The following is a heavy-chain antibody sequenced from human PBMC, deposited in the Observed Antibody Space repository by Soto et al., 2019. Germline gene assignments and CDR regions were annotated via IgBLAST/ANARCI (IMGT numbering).Heavy chain of an antibody. CDR3: ARGRYGDY. Sequence: QVHLVQSGAEVKKPGASVKVSCKASGYTFTSYGITWVRQAPGQGLEWMGWISAHNGNTDYAQKLQCRVIVTRDTSTSTAYMEVRGLISDDTAVYYCARGRYGDYWGQGALVTVSS. J-gene: IGHJ4*02. D-gene: IGHD1-1*01. CDR1: GYTFTSYG. V-gene: IGHV1-18*01. CDR2: ISAHNGNT.